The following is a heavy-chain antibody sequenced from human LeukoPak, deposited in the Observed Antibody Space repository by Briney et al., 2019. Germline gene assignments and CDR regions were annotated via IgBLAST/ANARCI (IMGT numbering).Heavy chain of an antibody. Sequence: KSSETLSLTCTVSGDSISSGDYYWSWIRQPAGKGLEWIGRISSSGSTNYNPSLKSQVTISADTSKNQFSLKLSSVTAADTAVYFCARGPYSYDSSGAFDIWGQGTMVTVSS. CDR1: GDSISSGDYY. J-gene: IGHJ3*02. CDR3: ARGPYSYDSSGAFDI. CDR2: ISSSGST. D-gene: IGHD3-22*01. V-gene: IGHV4-61*02.